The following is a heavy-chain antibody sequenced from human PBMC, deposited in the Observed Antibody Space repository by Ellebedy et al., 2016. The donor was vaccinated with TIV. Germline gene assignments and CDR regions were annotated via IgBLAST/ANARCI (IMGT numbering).Heavy chain of an antibody. D-gene: IGHD1-26*01. J-gene: IGHJ4*02. Sequence: AASVKVSCKASGYTFTSYGISWVRQAPGKGLEWMGWISAYNGNTNYAQKLQGRVTMTTDTSASTVYMELSSLRSEDTAVYYCAREGGVYFFDYWGQGTLVTVSS. V-gene: IGHV1-18*04. CDR3: AREGGVYFFDY. CDR1: GYTFTSYG. CDR2: ISAYNGNT.